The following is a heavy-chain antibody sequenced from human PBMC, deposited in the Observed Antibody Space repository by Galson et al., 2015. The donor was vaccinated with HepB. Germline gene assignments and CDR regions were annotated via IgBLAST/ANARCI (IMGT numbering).Heavy chain of an antibody. CDR3: AKVGLGGDY. CDR2: ISWNSGSI. V-gene: IGHV3-9*01. Sequence: SLRLSCAASGFTFDDYAMHWVRQAPGKGLEWVSGISWNSGSIGYADSVKGRFTISRDNAKNSLYLQMNSLRAEDTALYFCAKVGLGGDYWGQGTLVTVSS. CDR1: GFTFDDYA. D-gene: IGHD3-16*01. J-gene: IGHJ4*02.